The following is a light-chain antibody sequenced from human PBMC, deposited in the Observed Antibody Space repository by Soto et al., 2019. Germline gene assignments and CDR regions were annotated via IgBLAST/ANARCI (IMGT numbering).Light chain of an antibody. Sequence: QSALTQPASVSGSPGQSITISCTGTSSDVGGYNYVSWYQQHPGKAPKFMIYDVSNRPSGVSNRFSGSKSGNTASLTISGLQAEDEADFFWRSYTTSHTRQTVFGSGTKVTVL. CDR2: DVS. J-gene: IGLJ1*01. CDR1: SSDVGGYNY. CDR3: RSYTTSHTRQTV. V-gene: IGLV2-14*01.